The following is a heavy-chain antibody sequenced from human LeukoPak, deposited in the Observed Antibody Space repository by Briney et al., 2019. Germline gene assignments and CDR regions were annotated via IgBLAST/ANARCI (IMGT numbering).Heavy chain of an antibody. Sequence: GGSLRLSCAASGFSFSDYYMKWIRRAPGKGLEWVSYISISGGTIYYADSVKGRLTISRENAKNSLYLQMNSLRAEDTALYYCAGGRSTFYGMDVWGQGTTVTVS. J-gene: IGHJ6*02. D-gene: IGHD2-2*01. CDR1: GFSFSDYY. CDR2: ISISGGTI. CDR3: AGGRSTFYGMDV. V-gene: IGHV3-11*01.